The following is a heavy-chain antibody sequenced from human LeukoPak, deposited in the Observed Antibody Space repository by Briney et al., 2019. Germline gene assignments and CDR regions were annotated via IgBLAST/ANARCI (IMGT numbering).Heavy chain of an antibody. CDR2: IVGTGGST. D-gene: IGHD3-9*01. CDR1: GFTFSNYA. CDR3: AKWGDYDILTGYYDSDY. J-gene: IGHJ4*02. Sequence: PGGSLRLSCAASGFTFSNYAMSWVRQAPGKGLEWVSAIVGTGGSTYYAGSVKGRFTISRDNSKNTLYLQMNSLRAEDTAVYYCAKWGDYDILTGYYDSDYWGQGTLVTVSS. V-gene: IGHV3-23*01.